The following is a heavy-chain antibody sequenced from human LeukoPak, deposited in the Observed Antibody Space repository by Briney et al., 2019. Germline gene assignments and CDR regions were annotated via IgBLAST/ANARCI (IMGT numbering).Heavy chain of an antibody. CDR3: ARGAYDSSGHYYYFDY. Sequence: SETLSLTCTVSGGSISTNSWIWIRQPPGKGLEWIGYIYYSGTTNYSPSLKSRVTISADTSKNQFSLKLSSVTAADTAIYYCARGAYDSSGHYYYFDYWGQGTLVTVSS. J-gene: IGHJ4*02. CDR1: GGSISTNS. V-gene: IGHV4-59*01. D-gene: IGHD3-22*01. CDR2: IYYSGTT.